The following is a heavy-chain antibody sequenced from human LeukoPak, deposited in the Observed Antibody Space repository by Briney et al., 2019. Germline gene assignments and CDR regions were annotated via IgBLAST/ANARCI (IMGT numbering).Heavy chain of an antibody. CDR2: INTDGSST. CDR1: GFIFTTYW. V-gene: IGHV3-74*01. Sequence: GGSLRLSCAASGFIFTTYWMHWVRQAPGKGLVWVARINTDGSSTYYADSVKGRFTISRDNRKNSLWLQMNSLRTEDTALYYCAKLAVASTIHDYWGQGTLVTVSS. J-gene: IGHJ4*02. D-gene: IGHD6-19*01. CDR3: AKLAVASTIHDY.